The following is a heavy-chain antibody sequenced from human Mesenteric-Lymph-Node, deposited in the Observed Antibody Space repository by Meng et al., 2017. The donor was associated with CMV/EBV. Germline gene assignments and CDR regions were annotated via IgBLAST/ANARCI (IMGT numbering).Heavy chain of an antibody. D-gene: IGHD3-3*01. V-gene: IGHV3-11*01. CDR2: ISSSGTTR. CDR1: GFTFNDYY. Sequence: AASGFTFNDYYMTWIRQAPGKGLEWVSYISSSGTTRYYADSVKGRFTISRDNAKNSLFLQMNSLRADDTAVYYCAKVSLDFWSGPDYWGQGTLVTVSS. J-gene: IGHJ4*02. CDR3: AKVSLDFWSGPDY.